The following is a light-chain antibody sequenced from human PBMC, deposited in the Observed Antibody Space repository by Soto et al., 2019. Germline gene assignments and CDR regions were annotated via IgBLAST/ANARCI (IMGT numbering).Light chain of an antibody. CDR2: GAS. J-gene: IGKJ2*01. CDR3: QQYGSSPHT. V-gene: IGKV3-20*01. CDR1: QSVSSNY. Sequence: EIVLTQSPGTLSLSPGERATLSCRASQSVSSNYLGWYQQKPGQAPRLLIYGASSRATGIPDRFSGSGSGTDFTLTISRLEPEDFAVYYCQQYGSSPHTFGQGTKVDI.